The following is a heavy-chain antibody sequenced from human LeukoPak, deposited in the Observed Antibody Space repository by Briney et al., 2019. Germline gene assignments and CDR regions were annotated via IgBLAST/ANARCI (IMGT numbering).Heavy chain of an antibody. D-gene: IGHD3-16*01. CDR1: GGSVSSGSYY. Sequence: SETLSLTCTVSGGSVSSGSYYWSWIRQPPGKGLEWIGYIYYSGSTNYNPSLKSRVAISIDTSKNQFSLKLSSVTAADTAVYYCARKGVPFYYGMDVWGQGTTVTVSS. V-gene: IGHV4-61*01. CDR2: IYYSGST. CDR3: ARKGVPFYYGMDV. J-gene: IGHJ6*02.